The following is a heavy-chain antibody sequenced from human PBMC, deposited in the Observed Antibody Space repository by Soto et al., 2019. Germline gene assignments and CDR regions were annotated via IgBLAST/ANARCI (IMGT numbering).Heavy chain of an antibody. V-gene: IGHV1-18*01. CDR1: GYTFTSYG. J-gene: IGHJ5*02. CDR3: ARTPGYCSGGSCPGFDH. CDR2: ISAYNGNT. D-gene: IGHD2-15*01. Sequence: XSVKISCKASGYTFTSYGIRWVRQAPGQGLEWMGWISAYNGNTNYAQKLQGRVTMTTDTSTSTAYMELRSLRSDDTAVYYCARTPGYCSGGSCPGFDHWGQGPLVTVSS.